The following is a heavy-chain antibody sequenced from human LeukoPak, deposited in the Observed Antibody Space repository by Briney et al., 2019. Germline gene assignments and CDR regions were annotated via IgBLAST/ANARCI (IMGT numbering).Heavy chain of an antibody. J-gene: IGHJ4*02. Sequence: PGGSLRLSCAASGFTFSSYGMHWVRRAPGKGLEWVAVISYDGSNKYYADSVKGRFTISRDNSKNTLYLQMNSLRAEDTAVYYCAKDRYSSGWYEAFDYWGQGTLVTVSS. CDR2: ISYDGSNK. CDR1: GFTFSSYG. V-gene: IGHV3-30*18. CDR3: AKDRYSSGWYEAFDY. D-gene: IGHD6-19*01.